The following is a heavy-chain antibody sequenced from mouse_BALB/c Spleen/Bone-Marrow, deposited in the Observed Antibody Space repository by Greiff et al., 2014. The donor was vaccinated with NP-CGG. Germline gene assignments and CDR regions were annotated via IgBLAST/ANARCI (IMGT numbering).Heavy chain of an antibody. CDR3: SRGTYYRYDVGY. CDR1: GYTFTSYW. CDR2: IDPSDSET. V-gene: IGHV1-61*01. D-gene: IGHD2-14*01. Sequence: QVQLQQSGAELVRPGASVTLSCKASGYTFTSYWMNWVKQRPGQGLEWIGMIDPSDSETHYNQMFTDMATLTVDKSSSTAYMQLSSLTSEDSSVYYCSRGTYYRYDVGYWGQGTTLTVSS. J-gene: IGHJ2*01.